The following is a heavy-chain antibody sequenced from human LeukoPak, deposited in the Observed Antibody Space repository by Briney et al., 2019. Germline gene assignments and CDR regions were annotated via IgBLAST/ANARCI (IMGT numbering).Heavy chain of an antibody. D-gene: IGHD6-6*01. CDR3: AREGLVVGSSGVDGYYYYYMDV. V-gene: IGHV3-7*01. CDR1: GFTFTTYW. CDR2: IKQDGSEK. J-gene: IGHJ6*03. Sequence: GGSLRLSCAASGFTFTTYWMSWVRQAPGKGLEWVANIKQDGSEKYYVDSVKGRFTISRDNAENSLYLQMNSLRAEDTAVYYCAREGLVVGSSGVDGYYYYYMDVWGKGTTVTVSS.